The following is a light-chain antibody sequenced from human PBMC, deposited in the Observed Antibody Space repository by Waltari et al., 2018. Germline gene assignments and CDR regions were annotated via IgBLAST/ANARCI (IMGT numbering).Light chain of an antibody. CDR2: KAS. CDR1: QRISRW. Sequence: DIQMTQSPSTLSASVGARVTITCRASQRISRWLAWYQQKPGKAPKLLIHKASSLESGVPSGFSGSGSGTEFTLTISSLRPDDFATYYCQQYNSFPYTFGQGTKLEIK. J-gene: IGKJ2*01. CDR3: QQYNSFPYT. V-gene: IGKV1-5*03.